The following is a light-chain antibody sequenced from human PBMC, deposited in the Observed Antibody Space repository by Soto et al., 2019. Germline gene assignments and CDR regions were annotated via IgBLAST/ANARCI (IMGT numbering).Light chain of an antibody. Sequence: DIQMTQSPSALSASLGDRVTITCRASHSIDTSLAWYQQRPGKAPNLLIFDASSLASGVPSRFSGGGSGTEFTLAISNLQPDDSGTYYCHQYKRYTPYTFGQGTKVEIK. CDR3: HQYKRYTPYT. CDR1: HSIDTS. CDR2: DAS. J-gene: IGKJ2*01. V-gene: IGKV1-5*01.